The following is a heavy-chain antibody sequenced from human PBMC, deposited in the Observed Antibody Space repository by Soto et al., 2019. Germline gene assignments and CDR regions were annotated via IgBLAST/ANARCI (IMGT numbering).Heavy chain of an antibody. J-gene: IGHJ5*02. V-gene: IGHV4-4*02. CDR3: ARVLRGWFDP. Sequence: SETLSLTCAVSGGSITSANWWTWVRQPPGGGLEWIGEISHSGITNYKASLKSRATMSVDKTKNDVSLKLTSVTAADTAVYYCARVLRGWFDPWGQGTPVTVSS. CDR1: GGSITSANW. CDR2: ISHSGIT.